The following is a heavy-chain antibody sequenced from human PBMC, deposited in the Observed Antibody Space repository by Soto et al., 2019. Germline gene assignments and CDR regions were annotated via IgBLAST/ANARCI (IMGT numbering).Heavy chain of an antibody. V-gene: IGHV3-23*01. D-gene: IGHD6-19*01. CDR3: AQRFAYSSGLDGFYV. CDR1: GFIFSSYA. CDR2: ISGSGGTT. J-gene: IGHJ3*01. Sequence: GGFLRLSCAASGFIFSSYALRWVRKSPCQGVEWVSGISGSGGTTYYADSVKGRFIISRDNSKNTLYLQMSNLRAEDSATSYCAQRFAYSSGLDGFYVWGQGTMANV.